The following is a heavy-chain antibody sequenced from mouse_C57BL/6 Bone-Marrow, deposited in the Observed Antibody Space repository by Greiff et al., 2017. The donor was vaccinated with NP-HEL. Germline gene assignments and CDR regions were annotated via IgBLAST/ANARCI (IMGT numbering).Heavy chain of an antibody. V-gene: IGHV8-8*01. CDR3: ARIYYYGSSYEYAMDY. Sequence: QVTLKVSGPGILQPSQTLSLTCSFSGFSLSTFGMGVGWIRQPSGKGLEWLAHIWWDDDKYYNPALKSRLTISKDTSKNQVFLKIANVDTADTATYYCARIYYYGSSYEYAMDYWGQGTSVTVSS. D-gene: IGHD1-1*01. J-gene: IGHJ4*01. CDR1: GFSLSTFGMG. CDR2: IWWDDDK.